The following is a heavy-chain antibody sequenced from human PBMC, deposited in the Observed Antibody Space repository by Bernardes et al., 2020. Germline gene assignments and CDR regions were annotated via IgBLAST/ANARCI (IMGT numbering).Heavy chain of an antibody. CDR3: ARRASRYGYSDY. D-gene: IGHD5-18*01. CDR1: GGSINNNNYY. CDR2: IYYSGTT. J-gene: IGHJ4*02. Sequence: SETLSLTCTVSGGSINNNNYYWGWIRQPPGKGLEWIGTIYYSGTTYYNPSLKSRVTISVDTSENQFSLRLSSVTAADTAVYYCARRASRYGYSDYWGQGTLVTVSS. V-gene: IGHV4-39*01.